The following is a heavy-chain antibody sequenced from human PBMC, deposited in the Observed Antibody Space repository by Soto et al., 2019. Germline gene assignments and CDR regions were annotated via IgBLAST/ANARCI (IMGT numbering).Heavy chain of an antibody. CDR2: IYYSGST. J-gene: IGHJ5*02. V-gene: IGHV4-31*03. CDR3: ARGTDYDTGSPCNWFDP. D-gene: IGHD3-10*01. CDR1: GGSISSGGYY. Sequence: PSETLSLTCTVSGGSISSGGYYWSWIRQHPGKGLEWIGYIYYSGSTYYNPSLKSRVTISVDTSKNQFSLKLSSVTAADTAVYYCARGTDYDTGSPCNWFDPWGQGTLVTVSS.